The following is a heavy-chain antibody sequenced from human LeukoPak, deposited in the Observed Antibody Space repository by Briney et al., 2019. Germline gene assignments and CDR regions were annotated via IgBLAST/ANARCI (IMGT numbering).Heavy chain of an antibody. CDR1: GYTFSSYG. CDR3: ARDVIYDSEIYSYGDS. CDR2: IRYDGSNK. D-gene: IGHD3-16*01. V-gene: IGHV3-30*02. J-gene: IGHJ4*02. Sequence: GGSLRLSCAASGYTFSSYGMHWVRQAPGKGLEWVAFIRYDGSNKYYADSVKGRFTISRDNSKNIVDLQMNSLRAEDTAVYYCARDVIYDSEIYSYGDSWGQGTLVTVSS.